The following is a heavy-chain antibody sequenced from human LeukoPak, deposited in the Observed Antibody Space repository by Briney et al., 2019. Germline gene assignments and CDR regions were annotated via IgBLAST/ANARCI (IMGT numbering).Heavy chain of an antibody. CDR2: IWYDGSNK. CDR1: GFTFSSYW. CDR3: ARDQRVWSGIAAAGTDLYYYYYGMDV. V-gene: IGHV3-33*08. J-gene: IGHJ6*02. Sequence: GGSLRLSCAASGFTFSSYWMHWVRQAPGKGLEWVAVIWYDGSNKYYADSVKGRFTISRDNSKNTLYLQMNSLRAEDTAVYYCARDQRVWSGIAAAGTDLYYYYYGMDVRGQGTTVTVSS. D-gene: IGHD6-13*01.